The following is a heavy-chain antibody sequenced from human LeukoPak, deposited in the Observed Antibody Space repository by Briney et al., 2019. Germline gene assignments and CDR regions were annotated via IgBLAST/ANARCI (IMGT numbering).Heavy chain of an antibody. D-gene: IGHD3-22*01. CDR1: GYSLSSGYY. CDR3: ARDRSYDSSGYYRNWFDP. V-gene: IGHV4-38-2*02. CDR2: IYHSGST. J-gene: IGHJ5*02. Sequence: PSETLSLTCTVSGYSLSSGYYWGWIRQPPGKGLEWIGSIYHSGSTYYNPSLKGRVTISVDTSKNHFSPKLSSVTAADTAVYYCARDRSYDSSGYYRNWFDPWGQGTLVTVSS.